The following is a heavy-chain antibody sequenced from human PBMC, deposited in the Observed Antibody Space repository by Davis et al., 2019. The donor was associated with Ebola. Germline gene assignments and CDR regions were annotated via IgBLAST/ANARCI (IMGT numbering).Heavy chain of an antibody. Sequence: GESLKISCAASGFTFSSYAMHWVRQAPGKGLEWVAVISYDGSNKYYADSVKGRFTISRDNSKNTLYLQMNSLRAEDTAVYYCARIRSSSSYYYYMDVWGKGTTVTVSS. CDR1: GFTFSSYA. D-gene: IGHD6-6*01. V-gene: IGHV3-30-3*01. CDR2: ISYDGSNK. J-gene: IGHJ6*03. CDR3: ARIRSSSSYYYYMDV.